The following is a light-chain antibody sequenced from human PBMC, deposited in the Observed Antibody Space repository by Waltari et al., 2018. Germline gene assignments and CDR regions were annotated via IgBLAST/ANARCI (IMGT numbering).Light chain of an antibody. CDR1: QSVSRT. J-gene: IGKJ1*01. CDR2: GAS. Sequence: DIVLTQSPGTLSLSPGERATLSCRASQSVSRTLAWYQQKPGQAPKLLIYGASIRATGIPDRFTGSGSGTDFSLTISSLETEDFAIYFCQHYVRLPATFGQGTKVEIK. CDR3: QHYVRLPAT. V-gene: IGKV3-20*01.